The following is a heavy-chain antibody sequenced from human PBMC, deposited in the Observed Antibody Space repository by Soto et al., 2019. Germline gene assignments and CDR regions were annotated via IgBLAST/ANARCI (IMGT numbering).Heavy chain of an antibody. V-gene: IGHV1-3*01. Sequence: GASVKVSCKAHGYTFTSYAMHWVRQAPGQRLEWMGWINAGNGNTKYSQKFQGRVTITRDTSASTAYMELSSLRSEDTAVYYCASYESSGYGYYYYGMDVWGQGTTVTVSS. CDR2: INAGNGNT. J-gene: IGHJ6*02. CDR3: ASYESSGYGYYYYGMDV. D-gene: IGHD3-22*01. CDR1: GYTFTSYA.